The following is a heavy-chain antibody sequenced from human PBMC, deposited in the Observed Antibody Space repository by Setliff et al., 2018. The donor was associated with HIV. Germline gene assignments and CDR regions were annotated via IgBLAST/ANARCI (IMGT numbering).Heavy chain of an antibody. V-gene: IGHV3-7*03. Sequence: GGSLRLSCAASGFTFTSYWMIWVRQAPGKGLEWVALINPDSTATYYVDSVKGRFTISRDNAKNSVYLQMNSLRAEDTAMYYCVRPVREPVDWGRGTLVTVSS. CDR1: GFTFTSYW. CDR3: VRPVREPVD. J-gene: IGHJ4*02. D-gene: IGHD6-19*01. CDR2: INPDSTAT.